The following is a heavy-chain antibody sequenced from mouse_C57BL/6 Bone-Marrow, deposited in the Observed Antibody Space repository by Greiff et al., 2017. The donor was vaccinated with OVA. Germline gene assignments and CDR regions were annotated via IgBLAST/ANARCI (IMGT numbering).Heavy chain of an antibody. Sequence: VQLQQSGAELVRPGASVKLSCTASGFNIKDDYMHWVKQRPEQGLEWIGWIDPENGDTEYASKFQGKATITADTSSNTAYLQLSSLTSEDTAVYYCTAWGLEWAYNFVYWGQGTTLTVSS. D-gene: IGHD3-1*01. CDR3: TAWGLEWAYNFVY. J-gene: IGHJ2*01. CDR1: GFNIKDDY. CDR2: IDPENGDT. V-gene: IGHV14-4*01.